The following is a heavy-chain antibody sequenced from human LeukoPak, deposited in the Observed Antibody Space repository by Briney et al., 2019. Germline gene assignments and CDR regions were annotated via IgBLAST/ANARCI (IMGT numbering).Heavy chain of an antibody. D-gene: IGHD4-17*01. Sequence: SLRLSCAASGFTFSDYYMSWIRQAPGKGLEWVSYLSSSSSFTNYADSVKGRFTISRDNAKNSLYLQMNSLRAEDTAMYYCARIRRGDYGDYFFDYWGQGTLVTVSS. J-gene: IGHJ4*02. CDR3: ARIRRGDYGDYFFDY. CDR2: LSSSSSFT. CDR1: GFTFSDYY. V-gene: IGHV3-11*03.